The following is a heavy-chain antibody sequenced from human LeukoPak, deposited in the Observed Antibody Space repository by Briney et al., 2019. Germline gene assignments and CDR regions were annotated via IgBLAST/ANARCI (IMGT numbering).Heavy chain of an antibody. Sequence: ASVKVSCKASGYTFTGYYMHWVRQAPGQGLEWMGWINPNSGGTNYAQKFQGWVTMTRDASISTAYMELSRLRSDDTAVYYCARDQLFLPTYYYDSSGYRDYYYYGMDVWGQGTTVTVSS. D-gene: IGHD3-22*01. CDR2: INPNSGGT. CDR1: GYTFTGYY. CDR3: ARDQLFLPTYYYDSSGYRDYYYYGMDV. V-gene: IGHV1-2*04. J-gene: IGHJ6*02.